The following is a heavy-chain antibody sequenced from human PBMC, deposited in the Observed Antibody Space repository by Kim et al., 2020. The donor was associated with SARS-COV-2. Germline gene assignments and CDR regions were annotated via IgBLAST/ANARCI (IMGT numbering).Heavy chain of an antibody. J-gene: IGHJ6*02. V-gene: IGHV4-31*03. Sequence: SETLSLTCTVSGGSISSGGYYWSWIRQHPGKGLEWIGYIYYSGSTYYNPSLKSRVTISVDTSKNQFSLKLSSVTAADTAVYYCARVIGSAPNYYYGMDVWGQGTTVTVSS. CDR2: IYYSGST. CDR3: ARVIGSAPNYYYGMDV. CDR1: GGSISSGGYY. D-gene: IGHD1-26*01.